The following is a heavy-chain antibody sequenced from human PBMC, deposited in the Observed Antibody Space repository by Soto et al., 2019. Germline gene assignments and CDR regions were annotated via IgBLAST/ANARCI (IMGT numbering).Heavy chain of an antibody. V-gene: IGHV4-31*03. CDR3: ARDRGYSSGWYRLRGAFDI. D-gene: IGHD6-19*01. J-gene: IGHJ3*02. Sequence: QVQLQESGPGLVKPSQTLSLTCTVSGGSISSGGYYWSWIRQHPGKGLEWIGYIYYSGSTYYNPSLKSRVTISVDTSKNQFSLKLSSVTAADTAVYYCARDRGYSSGWYRLRGAFDIWGQGTMVTVSS. CDR2: IYYSGST. CDR1: GGSISSGGYY.